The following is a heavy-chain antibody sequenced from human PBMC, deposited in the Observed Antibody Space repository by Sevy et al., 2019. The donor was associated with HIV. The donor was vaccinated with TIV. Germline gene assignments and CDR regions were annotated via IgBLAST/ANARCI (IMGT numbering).Heavy chain of an antibody. CDR3: AKDSGRGYDFWSGYYYYYYGMDV. Sequence: GGSLRLSCAASGFTFSSYGMHWVRQAPGKGLEWVAVISYDGSNKYYADSVKGRLTISRDNSRNTLYLQMNSLGAEDTAVYYCAKDSGRGYDFWSGYYYYYYGMDVWGQGTTVTVSS. J-gene: IGHJ6*02. V-gene: IGHV3-30*18. CDR1: GFTFSSYG. D-gene: IGHD3-3*01. CDR2: ISYDGSNK.